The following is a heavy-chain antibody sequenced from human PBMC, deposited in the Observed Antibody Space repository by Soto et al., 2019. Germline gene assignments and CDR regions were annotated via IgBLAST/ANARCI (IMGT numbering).Heavy chain of an antibody. CDR2: ISGSGGST. D-gene: IGHD3-10*02. CDR3: AKCSGYYYYYGMDV. V-gene: IGHV3-23*01. CDR1: GFTFSSYA. Sequence: GGSLRLSCAASGFTFSSYAMSWVRQAPGKGLEWVSAISGSGGSTYYADSVKGRFTISRDNSKNTLYLQMNSLRAEDTAVYYCAKCSGYYYYYGMDVWGQGTTVTVS. J-gene: IGHJ6*02.